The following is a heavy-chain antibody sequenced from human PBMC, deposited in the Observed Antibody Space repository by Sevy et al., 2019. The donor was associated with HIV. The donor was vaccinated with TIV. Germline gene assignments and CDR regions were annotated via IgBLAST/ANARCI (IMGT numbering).Heavy chain of an antibody. D-gene: IGHD5-12*01. CDR3: ASDENIVATTQSINYYMDV. CDR2: IWYDGSNK. J-gene: IGHJ6*03. V-gene: IGHV3-33*08. Sequence: GGSLRLSCAVSGFTFSTYGMHWVRQAPGKGLEWVAVIWYDGSNKFYADSVKGRFTISRDNSNNTLYLQMNSLRAEDTAVYYCASDENIVATTQSINYYMDVWGKGTTVTVSS. CDR1: GFTFSTYG.